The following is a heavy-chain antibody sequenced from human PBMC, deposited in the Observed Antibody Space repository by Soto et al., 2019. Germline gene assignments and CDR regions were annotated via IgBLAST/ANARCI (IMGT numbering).Heavy chain of an antibody. CDR3: AKSSGWYGGFFDY. CDR2: IYYTGST. V-gene: IGHV4-59*01. D-gene: IGHD6-19*01. CDR1: GGSFSSYY. J-gene: IGHJ4*02. Sequence: QVQLQESGPGLVKPSETLSLTCTVSGGSFSSYYWTWLRQPPGKGLDWIGYIYYTGSTNYNPSLKSRVTMSVDTSKNQFSLTLSSVTAADTAMCYCAKSSGWYGGFFDYWGQGTLVTVSS.